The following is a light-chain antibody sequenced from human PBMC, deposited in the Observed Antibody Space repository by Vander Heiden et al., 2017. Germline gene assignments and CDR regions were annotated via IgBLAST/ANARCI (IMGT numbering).Light chain of an antibody. Sequence: SYELTPPPSVSVPPGQTASITCSGVQLGDKYVCWYQQRSGQSPVLLIYQDAKRPSGIPERFSGSNSGNTATLTISGTQAIDEADYYCEAWDSSTAIFGGGTKLTVL. CDR1: QLGDKY. CDR3: EAWDSSTAI. J-gene: IGLJ2*01. V-gene: IGLV3-1*01. CDR2: QDA.